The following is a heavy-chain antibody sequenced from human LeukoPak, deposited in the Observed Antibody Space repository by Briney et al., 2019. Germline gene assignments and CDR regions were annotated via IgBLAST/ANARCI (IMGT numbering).Heavy chain of an antibody. J-gene: IGHJ4*02. Sequence: GGSLRLSCAASGFTFSSYSVNWVRQAPGKGLEWVSYISSSSNYINYADSVKGRFTISRDNAKNSLYLQMNSLRDEDTAVYFCARANSLMVRGVISYFDSWGQGTLVTVSS. CDR1: GFTFSSYS. D-gene: IGHD3-10*01. CDR2: ISSSSNYI. CDR3: ARANSLMVRGVISYFDS. V-gene: IGHV3-21*01.